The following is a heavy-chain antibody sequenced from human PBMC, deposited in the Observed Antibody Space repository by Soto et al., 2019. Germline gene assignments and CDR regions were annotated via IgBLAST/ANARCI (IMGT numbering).Heavy chain of an antibody. Sequence: SVKVSCKAAAGTFSSYAISWVRQAPGQGLEWMGWIISIFGTANYAQKSQGRVTITADESTSTAYMELSSLRSEDTAVYYCASRIKSQDIVVVPAASMDVWGQGTTVTVSS. CDR1: AGTFSSYA. CDR2: IISIFGTA. V-gene: IGHV1-69*13. J-gene: IGHJ6*02. CDR3: ASRIKSQDIVVVPAASMDV. D-gene: IGHD2-2*01.